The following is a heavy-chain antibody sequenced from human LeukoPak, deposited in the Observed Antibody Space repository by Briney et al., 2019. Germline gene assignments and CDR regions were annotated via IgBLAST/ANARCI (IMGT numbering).Heavy chain of an antibody. CDR3: ARVPIPITWGRTFDS. V-gene: IGHV4-34*01. D-gene: IGHD2-21*01. J-gene: IGHJ4*02. Sequence: PSETLSLTCAVYGASFSDYFWSWVRQPPGQGLEWIGEISHSGTTNYNPSLKSRVTISVDTSKNQFSLMVSSVTAADTAVYYCARVPIPITWGRTFDSWGQGTLVTVSS. CDR2: ISHSGTT. CDR1: GASFSDYF.